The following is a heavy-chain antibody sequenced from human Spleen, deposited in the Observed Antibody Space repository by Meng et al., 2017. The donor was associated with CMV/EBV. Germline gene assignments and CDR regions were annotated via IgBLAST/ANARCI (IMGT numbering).Heavy chain of an antibody. V-gene: IGHV4-34*01. J-gene: IGHJ4*02. CDR2: INHSGSI. Sequence: SLTCAVYGGSFSGYYWRWIRQPPGKGLAWIGEINHSGSIKYNPSLKSRVTISVDTSKNQFSLRLTSVTAADTAVYYCARAMAIVGWGYWGQGTLVTVSS. D-gene: IGHD5-24*01. CDR1: GGSFSGYY. CDR3: ARAMAIVGWGY.